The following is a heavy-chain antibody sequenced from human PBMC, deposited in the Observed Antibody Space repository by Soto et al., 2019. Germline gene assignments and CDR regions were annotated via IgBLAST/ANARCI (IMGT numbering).Heavy chain of an antibody. CDR3: ARDLVMNGPDDSSGYSHIGHAFDI. J-gene: IGHJ3*02. V-gene: IGHV3-21*01. CDR1: GFTFSSYS. CDR2: ISSSSSYI. Sequence: GGSLRLSCAASGFTFSSYSMNWVRQAPGKGLEWVSSISSSSSYIYYADSVKGRFTISRDNAKNSLYLQMNSLRAEDTAVYYCARDLVMNGPDDSSGYSHIGHAFDIWGQGTMVTVSS. D-gene: IGHD3-22*01.